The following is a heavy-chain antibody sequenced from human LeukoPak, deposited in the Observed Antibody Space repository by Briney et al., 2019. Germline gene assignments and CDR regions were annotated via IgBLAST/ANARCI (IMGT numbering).Heavy chain of an antibody. D-gene: IGHD6-13*01. CDR1: GFIFSSYA. V-gene: IGHV3-23*01. CDR2: IGGSGADT. J-gene: IGHJ4*02. Sequence: GGSLRLSCAGSGFIFSSYAVSWVRQAPGKGLEWVSVIGGSGADTFYAGSVKGRFIISRDNSKNKVYLQLNSLRAEDTAVYYCAKDSPGYASSWYEDNWGQGTLVTVAS. CDR3: AKDSPGYASSWYEDN.